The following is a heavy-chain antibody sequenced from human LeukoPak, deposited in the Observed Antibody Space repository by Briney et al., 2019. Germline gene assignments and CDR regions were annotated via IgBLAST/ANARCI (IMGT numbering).Heavy chain of an antibody. CDR1: GFTFDDYA. J-gene: IGHJ3*02. Sequence: PGRSLRLSCAASGFTFDDYAMHWVRQAPGKGLEWVSVISWNSGSIGYADSVKGRFTISRDNAKNSLYLQMNSLRAEDTALYYCAKDMGEWELLTADAFDIWGQGTMVTVSS. CDR3: AKDMGEWELLTADAFDI. V-gene: IGHV3-9*01. D-gene: IGHD1-26*01. CDR2: ISWNSGSI.